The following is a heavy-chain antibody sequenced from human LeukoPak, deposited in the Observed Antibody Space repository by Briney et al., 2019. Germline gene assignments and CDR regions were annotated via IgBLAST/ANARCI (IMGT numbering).Heavy chain of an antibody. CDR1: GGSISSGSYY. J-gene: IGHJ4*02. Sequence: SETLSLTCAVSGGSISSGSYYGRWLRQPAGRGLGWIGRIYTRGSTNYNPSLKSRVTISVDTSKNQFSLTLSSVTAADTAVYYCARGEGYYYDSSRRFDYWGQGTLVTVS. D-gene: IGHD3-22*01. CDR2: IYTRGST. CDR3: ARGEGYYYDSSRRFDY. V-gene: IGHV4-61*02.